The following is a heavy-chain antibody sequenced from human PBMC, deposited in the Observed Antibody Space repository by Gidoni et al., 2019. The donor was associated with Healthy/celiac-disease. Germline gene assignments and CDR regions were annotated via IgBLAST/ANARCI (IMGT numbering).Heavy chain of an antibody. Sequence: QVQLVQSGAEVTKPGASVKVSCQASGYTFTSYYMPRVRQAPGQGLEWMGIINPSGGSTSYEQKFQGRVTMTRDTSTSTVYMELSSLRSEDTAVYYCAREALLIVVVPAAITHGMDVWGQGTTVTVSS. V-gene: IGHV1-46*01. D-gene: IGHD2-2*01. CDR1: GYTFTSYY. CDR2: INPSGGST. J-gene: IGHJ6*02. CDR3: AREALLIVVVPAAITHGMDV.